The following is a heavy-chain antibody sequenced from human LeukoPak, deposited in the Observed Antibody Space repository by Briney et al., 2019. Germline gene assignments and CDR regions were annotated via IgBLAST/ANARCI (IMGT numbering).Heavy chain of an antibody. Sequence: PSETLSLTCTVSGGSISSSSYYWGWIRQPPGEGLEWIGSIYYSGSTYYNPSLKSRVTISVDASKNQFSLKLSSVTAADTAVYYCARNPHAATIDYWGQGTLVTVSS. CDR2: IYYSGST. D-gene: IGHD5-24*01. CDR1: GGSISSSSYY. V-gene: IGHV4-39*01. J-gene: IGHJ4*02. CDR3: ARNPHAATIDY.